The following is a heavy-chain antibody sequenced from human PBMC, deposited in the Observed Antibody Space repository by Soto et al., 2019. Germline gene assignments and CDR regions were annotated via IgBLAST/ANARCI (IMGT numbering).Heavy chain of an antibody. CDR1: GGSISSGVYY. V-gene: IGHV4-31*03. D-gene: IGHD6-13*01. Sequence: PSETLSLTCTVSGGSISSGVYYWSWIRQHPGKGLEWIGYIYYSGSTYYHPSLKSRLTISVDTSKNQFSLKLSSVTAADTAVYYCARVSAAAGSAFDTWGQGTMVTVSS. CDR3: ARVSAAAGSAFDT. CDR2: IYYSGST. J-gene: IGHJ3*02.